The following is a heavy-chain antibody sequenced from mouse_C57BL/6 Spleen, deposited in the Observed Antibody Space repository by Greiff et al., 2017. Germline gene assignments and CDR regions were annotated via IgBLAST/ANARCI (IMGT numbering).Heavy chain of an antibody. V-gene: IGHV1-15*01. J-gene: IGHJ4*01. Sequence: QVQLQQSGAELVRPGASVTLSCKASGYTFTDYEMHWVKQTPVHGLEWIGAIDPATGGTAYNQKFKGKAILTADKSTSTAYMELRSLTSEDSAVYYCTRESDYGDAMDYWGQGTSVTVSS. CDR3: TRESDYGDAMDY. CDR2: IDPATGGT. D-gene: IGHD2-13*01. CDR1: GYTFTDYE.